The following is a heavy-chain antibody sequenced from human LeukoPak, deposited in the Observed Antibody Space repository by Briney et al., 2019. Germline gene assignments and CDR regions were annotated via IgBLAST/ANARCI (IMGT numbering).Heavy chain of an antibody. J-gene: IGHJ4*02. V-gene: IGHV1-18*01. Sequence: ASVKVSCKASSYTFTSYGISWVRQAPGQGLEWMGCISAYNGNTKYAKKFQGRVTMTTDTSTSTAYMELRSLRSDDTAVYYCARRYCSGDRCYFVDYWGQGTLVTVSS. CDR1: SYTFTSYG. CDR2: ISAYNGNT. D-gene: IGHD2-15*01. CDR3: ARRYCSGDRCYFVDY.